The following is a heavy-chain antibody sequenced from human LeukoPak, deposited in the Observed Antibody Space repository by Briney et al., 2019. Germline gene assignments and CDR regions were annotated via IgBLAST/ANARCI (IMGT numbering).Heavy chain of an antibody. CDR3: ARDHHDFWSGYPNY. CDR1: GFTLGRYW. Sequence: GGSLRLSCAASGFTLGRYWMHWFRQAPGTGLVWVARSNSDGKITDYADSVRGRFTTASDNTNNTVYLQMSSLRAEDTGVYYCARDHHDFWSGYPNYWGQGTLVIVSS. CDR2: SNSDGKIT. V-gene: IGHV3-74*01. D-gene: IGHD3-3*01. J-gene: IGHJ4*02.